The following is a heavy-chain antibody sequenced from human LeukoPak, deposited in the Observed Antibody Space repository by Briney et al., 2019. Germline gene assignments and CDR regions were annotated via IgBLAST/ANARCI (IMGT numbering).Heavy chain of an antibody. V-gene: IGHV4-59*01. CDR1: GGSITTYY. CDR3: ARDRYYDSSGYYDY. J-gene: IGHJ4*02. D-gene: IGHD3-22*01. Sequence: SETLSLTCTVSGGSITTYYWNWIRQPPGKGLEWIGHRYYSGDTNYNPSLKSRVAISVDTSKNQFSLEVNSVTAADTAVYYCARDRYYDSSGYYDYWGQGTLVTVSS. CDR2: RYYSGDT.